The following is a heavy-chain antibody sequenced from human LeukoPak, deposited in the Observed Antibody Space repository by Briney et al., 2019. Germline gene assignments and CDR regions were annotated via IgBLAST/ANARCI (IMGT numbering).Heavy chain of an antibody. V-gene: IGHV1-18*01. J-gene: IGHJ6*03. Sequence: ASVKVSCKASGYTFTSYDINWVRQAPGQGLEWMGWISGYNGNTNYAQNLQGRVTMTTDTSTSTVYMELRSLRSDDTAVYYCAFSSYYFMDVWGKGTTVTVSS. CDR2: ISGYNGNT. CDR1: GYTFTSYD. CDR3: AFSSYYFMDV. D-gene: IGHD6-13*01.